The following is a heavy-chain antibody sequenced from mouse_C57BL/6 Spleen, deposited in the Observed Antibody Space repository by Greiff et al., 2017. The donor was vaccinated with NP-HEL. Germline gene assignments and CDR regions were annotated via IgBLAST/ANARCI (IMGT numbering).Heavy chain of an antibody. D-gene: IGHD1-1*01. CDR3: ARPSYYGSSYYFDY. CDR2: IYPGSGNT. V-gene: IGHV1-55*01. J-gene: IGHJ2*01. CDR1: GYTFTSYW. Sequence: QVQLQQPGAELVKPGASVKMSCKASGYTFTSYWLTWVKRRPGQGLEWIGDIYPGSGNTNYNEKFKSKAKLTVDTSSSTAYMQLISRTAEDSAVYYCARPSYYGSSYYFDYWGQGTTLTVSS.